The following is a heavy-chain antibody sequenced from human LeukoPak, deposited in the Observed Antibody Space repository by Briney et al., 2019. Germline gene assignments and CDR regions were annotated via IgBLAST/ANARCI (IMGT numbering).Heavy chain of an antibody. CDR3: ARLSPYSYDSSGASADYYAMDV. J-gene: IGHJ6*02. CDR2: IYYSGNT. V-gene: IGHV4-39*01. D-gene: IGHD3-22*01. CDR1: GGSMSSTSYY. Sequence: SETLSLTCTVSGGSMSSTSYYWGWIRQPPGKGLQWIGTIYYSGNTYYTPSLKSRVTMSVDTSKNQFSLRPSSVTAADTAVFYCARLSPYSYDSSGASADYYAMDVWGQGTTVTVSS.